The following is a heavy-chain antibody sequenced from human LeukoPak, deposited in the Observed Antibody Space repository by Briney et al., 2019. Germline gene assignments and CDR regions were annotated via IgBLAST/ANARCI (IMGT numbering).Heavy chain of an antibody. V-gene: IGHV6-1*01. CDR2: TYYRSKWYN. D-gene: IGHD3-3*01. CDR3: ARDSDFWSGSFQYYFDY. CDR1: GDSVSSNSAA. J-gene: IGHJ4*02. Sequence: SQTLSLTCAISGDSVSSNSAAWNWIRQSPSRGLEWLGRTYYRSKWYNDYAVSVKGRITIDPDTSKNQFSLQLNSVTPEDTAVYYCARDSDFWSGSFQYYFDYWGQGTLVTVSS.